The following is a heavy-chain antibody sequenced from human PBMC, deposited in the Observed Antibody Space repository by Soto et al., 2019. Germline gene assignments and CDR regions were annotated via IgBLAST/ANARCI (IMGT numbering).Heavy chain of an antibody. CDR2: IYYRVTT. D-gene: IGHD6-13*01. Sequence: PXETLSLTCTVAGFSISSGSYYWGWIRQPPGKGLEWIGNIYYRVTTYYNPSLKSRVTILVDTSKNQFSLRLSSVTAADTAVYYCGGGFGMSATGHYYGMNVWGQGTTVTVSS. CDR3: GGGFGMSATGHYYGMNV. V-gene: IGHV4-39*01. J-gene: IGHJ6*02. CDR1: GFSISSGSYY.